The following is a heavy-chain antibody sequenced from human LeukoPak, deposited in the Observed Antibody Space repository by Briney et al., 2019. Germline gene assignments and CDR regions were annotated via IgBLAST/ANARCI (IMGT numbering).Heavy chain of an antibody. V-gene: IGHV3-33*01. J-gene: IGHJ4*02. CDR3: ACTGRGYYDSNY. D-gene: IGHD3-22*01. CDR2: IWYDGSNK. Sequence: LSGRSLRLSCAASGFTFSSNGMHWVPQAPGKGLEWVALIWYDGSNKFYADSVKGRFTISRDNSKNTLYLQMNSLRAEDTAVYYCACTGRGYYDSNYWGQGTLVTVSS. CDR1: GFTFSSNG.